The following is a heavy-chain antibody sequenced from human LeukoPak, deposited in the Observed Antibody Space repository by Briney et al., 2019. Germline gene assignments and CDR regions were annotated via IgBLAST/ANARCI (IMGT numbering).Heavy chain of an antibody. V-gene: IGHV3-48*01. CDR1: GFTFSDYT. J-gene: IGHJ4*02. CDR3: ARDRDWAFDY. Sequence: GGSLRLSCAASGFTFSDYTLNWVRQAPGKGLEWLSYISPSRGSIAYADSVKGRFTISSDSAKNSVYLQINNLRAEDTAVYYCARDRDWAFDYWGQGIPVTVSS. D-gene: IGHD2-21*01. CDR2: ISPSRGSI.